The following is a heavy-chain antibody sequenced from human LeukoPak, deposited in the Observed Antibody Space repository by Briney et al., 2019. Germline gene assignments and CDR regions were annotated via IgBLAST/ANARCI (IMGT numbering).Heavy chain of an antibody. V-gene: IGHV1-69*01. D-gene: IGHD3-22*01. J-gene: IGHJ4*02. CDR1: GGTFSRYA. Sequence: ASVKVSCKASGGTFSRYAISWVRQAPGQGLEWMGGIIPIFGTADYAQKFQGRVTITADESTSTAYMELSSLRSEDTAVYYCARDRYYYDSSGYQAHFDYWGQXTLXXVSS. CDR3: ARDRYYYDSSGYQAHFDY. CDR2: IIPIFGTA.